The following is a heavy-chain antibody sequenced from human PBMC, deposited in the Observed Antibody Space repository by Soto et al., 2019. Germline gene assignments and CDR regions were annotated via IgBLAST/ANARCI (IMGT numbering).Heavy chain of an antibody. CDR3: ARLGVSYGYDHNYCSVMDV. J-gene: IGHJ6*02. CDR2: IDPSDSYT. V-gene: IGHV5-10-1*01. Sequence: KGLEWMGRIDPSDSYTNYSPSFQGHVTISADKSISTAYLQWSSLKASDTAMYYCARLGVSYGYDHNYCSVMDVWGQGTTVTVSS. D-gene: IGHD5-18*01.